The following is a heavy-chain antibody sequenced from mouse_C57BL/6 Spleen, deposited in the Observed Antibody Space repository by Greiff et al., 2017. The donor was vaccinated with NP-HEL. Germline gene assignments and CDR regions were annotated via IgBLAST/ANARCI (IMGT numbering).Heavy chain of an antibody. CDR3: ARFRSSYDFDY. CDR1: GYAFSSYW. D-gene: IGHD1-1*01. J-gene: IGHJ2*01. CDR2: IYPGDGDT. Sequence: QVQLQQSGAELVKPGASVKISCKASGYAFSSYWMNWVKQRPGKGLEWIGQIYPGDGDTNYNGKFKGKATLTADKSSSTAYMQLSSLTSEDSAVYFCARFRSSYDFDYWGQGTTLTVSS. V-gene: IGHV1-80*01.